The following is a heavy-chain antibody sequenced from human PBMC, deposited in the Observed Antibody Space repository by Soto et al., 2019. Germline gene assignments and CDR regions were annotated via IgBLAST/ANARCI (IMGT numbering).Heavy chain of an antibody. CDR1: GGTFSSYT. V-gene: IGHV1-69*02. J-gene: IGHJ4*02. Sequence: GASVKVSCKASGGTFSSYTISWVRQAPGQGLEWMGRIIPILGIANYAQKFQGRVTITADKSTSTAYMELSSLRSEDTAVYYCASLCGGDCYSNENKWGQGTLVTVSS. CDR3: ASLCGGDCYSNENK. CDR2: IIPILGIA. D-gene: IGHD2-21*02.